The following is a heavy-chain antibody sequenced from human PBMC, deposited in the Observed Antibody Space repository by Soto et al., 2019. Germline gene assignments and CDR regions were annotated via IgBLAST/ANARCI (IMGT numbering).Heavy chain of an antibody. Sequence: QVQLVQSGAEVKKPGASVKVSCKASGYTFTGYYMHWVRQAPGQGLEWMGWINPNSGGTNYAQKFKGRVTMTRDTSISTAYMELSRLRSDDTAVYYCARDSYCSGGSCYSIFDYWGQGTLVTVSS. CDR3: ARDSYCSGGSCYSIFDY. V-gene: IGHV1-2*02. CDR1: GYTFTGYY. J-gene: IGHJ4*02. D-gene: IGHD2-15*01. CDR2: INPNSGGT.